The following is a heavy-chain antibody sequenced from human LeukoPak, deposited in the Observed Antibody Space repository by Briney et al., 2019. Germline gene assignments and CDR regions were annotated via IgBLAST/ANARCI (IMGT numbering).Heavy chain of an antibody. Sequence: PGGSLRLSCAASGFTFSSNSMNWVRQAPGKGLEWVSSISGSGTYIYYADSVKGRFTISRDNAKNSVYLQMNSLRAEDTAVYYCARDLAYCGGDCGHWGQGTLVTVSS. CDR3: ARDLAYCGGDCGH. V-gene: IGHV3-21*01. J-gene: IGHJ4*02. D-gene: IGHD2-21*01. CDR2: ISGSGTYI. CDR1: GFTFSSNS.